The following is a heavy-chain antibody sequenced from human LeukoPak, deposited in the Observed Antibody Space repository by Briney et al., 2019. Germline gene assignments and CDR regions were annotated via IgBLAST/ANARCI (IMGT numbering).Heavy chain of an antibody. D-gene: IGHD6-13*01. J-gene: IGHJ6*02. Sequence: PSETLSLTCSVSGGSISSSYWSWIRQPPGKGLEWIGHIYNSGTPDYNPSLKSRVTISIDTSKNHFSLKLSSVTAADTAVYYCARVVFGLKQLDYGMDVWGQGTTVTVSS. CDR2: IYNSGTP. CDR1: GGSISSSY. CDR3: ARVVFGLKQLDYGMDV. V-gene: IGHV4-59*08.